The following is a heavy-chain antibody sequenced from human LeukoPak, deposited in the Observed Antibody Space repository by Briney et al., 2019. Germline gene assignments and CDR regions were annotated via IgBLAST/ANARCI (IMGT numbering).Heavy chain of an antibody. CDR3: AKYDYVWGSSLYRD. V-gene: IGHV3-23*01. CDR2: ISGSGGST. D-gene: IGHD3-16*01. CDR1: GFTFSSYA. J-gene: IGHJ4*02. Sequence: GGSLRLSCAASGFTFSSYAMSWVRQAPGKGLEWGSAISGSGGSTYYADSVKGRFTISRDNSKNTLYLQMNSLRAEDTAVYYCAKYDYVWGSSLYRDWGQGTLVTVSS.